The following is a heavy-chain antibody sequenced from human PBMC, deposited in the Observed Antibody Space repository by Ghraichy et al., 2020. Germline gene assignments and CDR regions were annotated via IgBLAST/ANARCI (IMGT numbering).Heavy chain of an antibody. V-gene: IGHV1-2*04. CDR2: INPNSGGT. Sequence: ASVKVSCKASGYTFTGYYMHWVRQAPGQGLEWMGWINPNSGGTNYAQKFQGWVTMTRDTSISTAYMELSRLRSDDTAVYYCARSYQYCSGGSCYSGGVPHDAFDIWGQGTMVTVSS. D-gene: IGHD2-15*01. CDR1: GYTFTGYY. J-gene: IGHJ3*02. CDR3: ARSYQYCSGGSCYSGGVPHDAFDI.